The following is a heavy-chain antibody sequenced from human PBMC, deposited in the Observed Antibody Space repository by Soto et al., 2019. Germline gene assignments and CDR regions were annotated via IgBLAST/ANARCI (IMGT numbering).Heavy chain of an antibody. V-gene: IGHV1-46*01. CDR3: AREENCSDGICYSEYFQR. J-gene: IGHJ1*01. Sequence: QVQLVQSGAEVKKPGASVKVSCKASGYIFPASSMHWVRQAPGQGLEWMGVVNPSGGSTNYAQKFQGRITMTRDTSTSTVYMDLSSLTSEDTAVYYCAREENCSDGICYSEYFQRWGQGTLVTVSS. D-gene: IGHD2-15*01. CDR2: VNPSGGST. CDR1: GYIFPASS.